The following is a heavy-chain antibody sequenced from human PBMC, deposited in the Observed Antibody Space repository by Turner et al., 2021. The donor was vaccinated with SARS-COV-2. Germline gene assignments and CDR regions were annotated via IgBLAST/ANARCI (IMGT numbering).Heavy chain of an antibody. D-gene: IGHD3-16*02. J-gene: IGHJ5*02. CDR1: GGPISGSSYY. CDR2: IYYSGCT. Sequence: QLQLQESGPGLGKPSETLSLTCTVSGGPISGSSYYGDWFRQPPGKGLEWIGSIYYSGCTYYNPSLKSLVTISVDTSKNQFSLKLSSVTAADTAVYYCARGRIMITFGGVIPNWFDPWGQGTLVTVSS. V-gene: IGHV4-39*01. CDR3: ARGRIMITFGGVIPNWFDP.